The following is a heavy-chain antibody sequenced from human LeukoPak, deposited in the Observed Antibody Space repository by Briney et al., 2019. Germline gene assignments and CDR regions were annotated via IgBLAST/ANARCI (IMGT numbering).Heavy chain of an antibody. Sequence: SQTLSLTCTVSGGSISSADYYWSWIRQPPGKGLEWIGEINHSGSTNYNPSLKSRVTISVDTSKNQFSLKLSSVTAADTAVYYCARTYYYDSTPDLDYWGQGTLVTVSS. CDR1: GGSISSADYY. V-gene: IGHV4-30-4*01. D-gene: IGHD3-22*01. CDR3: ARTYYYDSTPDLDY. CDR2: INHSGST. J-gene: IGHJ4*02.